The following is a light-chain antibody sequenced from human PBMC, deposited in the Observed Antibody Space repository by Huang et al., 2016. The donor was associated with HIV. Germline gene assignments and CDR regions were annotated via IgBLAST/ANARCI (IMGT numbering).Light chain of an antibody. J-gene: IGKJ1*01. CDR1: QSVSSTY. Sequence: EIVLTQSPGTLSLSPGERDTLSCRASQSVSSTYLALYQQKPGQAPSVLIYGSSRRATGIPDRVSASGSGTDFTLTISSLEPADVAVYYCQQYGSSPGTSGQGTKVEIK. V-gene: IGKV3-20*01. CDR3: QQYGSSPGT. CDR2: GSS.